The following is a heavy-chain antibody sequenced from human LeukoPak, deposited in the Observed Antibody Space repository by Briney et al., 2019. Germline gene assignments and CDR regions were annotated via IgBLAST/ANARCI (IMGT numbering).Heavy chain of an antibody. CDR2: INADSSTI. V-gene: IGHV3-48*01. Sequence: GRSLRLSCAASGFTFSTYNMNWVRQAPGKGLEWISYINADSSTIQYADSVRGRFTTSRDNAKNSLYLQMNSLRAEDTAGYYCVRDNSRGQSLGVIYWGQGSLVTVSS. D-gene: IGHD3-22*01. CDR1: GFTFSTYN. CDR3: VRDNSRGQSLGVIY. J-gene: IGHJ4*02.